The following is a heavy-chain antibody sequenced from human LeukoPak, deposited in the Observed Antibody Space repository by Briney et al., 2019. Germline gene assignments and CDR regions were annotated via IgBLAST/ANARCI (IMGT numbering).Heavy chain of an antibody. CDR1: GLTFSSYA. J-gene: IGHJ4*02. CDR2: ISGSGGST. D-gene: IGHD3-22*01. CDR3: AKDLYTYYYDSSGYYWDY. Sequence: GGPLRLSCAPSGLTFSSYAMSWVRQAPGKGLAWVSAISGSGGSTYYADSVKGRFTISRDNSKNTLYLQMNSLRAEDTAVYYCAKDLYTYYYDSSGYYWDYWGQGTLVTVSS. V-gene: IGHV3-23*01.